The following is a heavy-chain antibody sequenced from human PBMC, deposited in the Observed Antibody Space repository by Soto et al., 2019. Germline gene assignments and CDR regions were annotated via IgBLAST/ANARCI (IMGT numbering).Heavy chain of an antibody. V-gene: IGHV3-74*03. CDR1: GFTFGDYR. Sequence: PXGCLRIACAASGFTFGDYRMHWVRQPPGKGPEWVSLMTVDGRTTQYADSVKGRFTASRDNAKSTLYLQMNSLRAEDPAVYYCATAEVDHWGPGTLVTVSS. CDR3: ATAEVDH. J-gene: IGHJ5*02. CDR2: MTVDGRTT.